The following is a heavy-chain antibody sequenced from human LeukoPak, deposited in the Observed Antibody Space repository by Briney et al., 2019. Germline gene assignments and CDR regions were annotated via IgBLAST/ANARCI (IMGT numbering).Heavy chain of an antibody. Sequence: ASETLSLTCTVSGGSISSYYWSWIRQPPGKGLEWIGYIYYSGSTNYNPSLKSRVTISVDTSKNQFSLKLSSVTAADTAVYYCARSVYYYDDFDYWGQGTLVTVSS. CDR3: ARSVYYYDDFDY. CDR2: IYYSGST. D-gene: IGHD3-22*01. CDR1: GGSISSYY. J-gene: IGHJ4*02. V-gene: IGHV4-59*08.